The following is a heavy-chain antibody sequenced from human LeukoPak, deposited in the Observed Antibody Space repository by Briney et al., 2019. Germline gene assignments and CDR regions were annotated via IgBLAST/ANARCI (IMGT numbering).Heavy chain of an antibody. Sequence: AETLSLTCTVSGASITAYYWSWIRQPSGKGLEWIGYVHYSGNTKYSSSLRSRVTTSVDTSRSQFSLKLNSVTAADTAVYYCARGVGCSGGTCYSVYWLDPWGQGTLVTVSS. CDR3: ARGVGCSGGTCYSVYWLDP. CDR2: VHYSGNT. V-gene: IGHV4-59*01. CDR1: GASITAYY. D-gene: IGHD2-15*01. J-gene: IGHJ5*02.